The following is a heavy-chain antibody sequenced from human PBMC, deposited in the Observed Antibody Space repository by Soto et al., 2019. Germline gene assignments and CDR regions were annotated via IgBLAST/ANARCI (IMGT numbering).Heavy chain of an antibody. Sequence: PAETLSLNCAVYGGSFSGYYWTWIRQPPGTGLEWIGEINHSGSTNYNPSLKGRFTISRDNAKNTLYLHMNSLRAEDTAVYYCVRDMQLWRLDSWGQGTLVTVSS. D-gene: IGHD2-15*01. CDR2: INHSGST. V-gene: IGHV4-34*01. CDR3: VRDMQLWRLDS. CDR1: GGSFSGYY. J-gene: IGHJ4*02.